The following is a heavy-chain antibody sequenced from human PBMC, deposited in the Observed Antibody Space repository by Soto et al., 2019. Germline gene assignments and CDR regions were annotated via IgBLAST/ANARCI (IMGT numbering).Heavy chain of an antibody. D-gene: IGHD3-3*01. J-gene: IGHJ6*02. Sequence: EVQLVQSGAEVKKPGESLRISCKGSGYSFTSYWISWVRQMPGKGLEWMGRIDPSDSYTNYSPSFQGHVTISADKSISTAYLQWSSLKASDTAMYYCARLAPTIFGVVPTKNYGMDVWGQGTTVTVSS. V-gene: IGHV5-10-1*03. CDR2: IDPSDSYT. CDR3: ARLAPTIFGVVPTKNYGMDV. CDR1: GYSFTSYW.